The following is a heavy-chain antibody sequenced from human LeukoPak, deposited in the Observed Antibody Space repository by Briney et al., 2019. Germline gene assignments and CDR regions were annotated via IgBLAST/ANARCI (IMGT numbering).Heavy chain of an antibody. CDR3: ARDAEVGSTYDY. D-gene: IGHD1-26*01. J-gene: IGHJ4*02. CDR2: IKQDGSEK. V-gene: IGHV3-7*01. CDR1: GFNFNNYW. Sequence: GRSLRLSCAASGFNFNNYWMSWVRQAPGKGLEWVANIKQDGSEKYYVDSVKGRFTISRDNAKNSLYLQMNSLRAEDTAVYYCARDAEVGSTYDYWGQGTLVTVSS.